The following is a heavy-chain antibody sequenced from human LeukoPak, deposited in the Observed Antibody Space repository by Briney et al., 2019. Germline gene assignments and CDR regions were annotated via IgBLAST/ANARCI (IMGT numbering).Heavy chain of an antibody. V-gene: IGHV3-48*03. CDR2: ISSSGSTI. D-gene: IGHD4-17*01. CDR3: AKEGRTVTTLLFNY. J-gene: IGHJ4*02. Sequence: PGGSLRLSCAASEFTFSSYEMNWVRQAPGKGLEWVSYISSSGSTIYYADSVKGRLTISRDNAKNSLYLQMNSLRAEDTAVYYCAKEGRTVTTLLFNYWGQGTLVTVSS. CDR1: EFTFSSYE.